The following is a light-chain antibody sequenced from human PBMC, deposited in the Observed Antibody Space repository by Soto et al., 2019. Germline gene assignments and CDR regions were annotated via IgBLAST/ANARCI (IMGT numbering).Light chain of an antibody. CDR2: DAS. CDR3: QQRSNWPPIT. Sequence: EIVLTQSPATLSFSPGEIATLSCSSSQSVSRYLAWYQQKPGQAPSLLIYDASNRATGIPARFSGSGSGTDFTLTISSLEPEDFAVYYCQQRSNWPPITFGQGTRLEIK. V-gene: IGKV3-11*01. J-gene: IGKJ5*01. CDR1: QSVSRY.